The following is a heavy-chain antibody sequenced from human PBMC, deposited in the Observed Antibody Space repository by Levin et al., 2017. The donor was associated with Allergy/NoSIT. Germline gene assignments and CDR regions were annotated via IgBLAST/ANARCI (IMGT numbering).Heavy chain of an antibody. CDR3: ARDPGYSVGFDS. CDR1: GFSLSPSGVG. D-gene: IGHD6-13*01. J-gene: IGHJ4*02. V-gene: IGHV2-5*02. CDR2: LFWDDDK. Sequence: SGPTLVKPTQTLTLTCTFSGFSLSPSGVGVGWIRHPPGKALEWLALLFWDDDKRYTPSLKRRLTITKDSSKNQVVLTMTNLDPVDTATYYCARDPGYSVGFDSWGQGTLVTVSS.